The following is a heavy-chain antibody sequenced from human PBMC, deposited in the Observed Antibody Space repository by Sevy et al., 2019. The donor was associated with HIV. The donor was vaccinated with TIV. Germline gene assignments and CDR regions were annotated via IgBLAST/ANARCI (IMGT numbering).Heavy chain of an antibody. V-gene: IGHV4-38-2*01. J-gene: IGHJ4*02. CDR1: GYSISSGYY. Sequence: SETLSLTCAVSGYSISSGYYWGWIRQPPGKGLEWIGSFYDSGSTYYNPSLKSRVTISVDTSKNQFSLKLSSVTVADTAVYYCARHQPDGLSTLFFDYWGQGTLVTVSS. CDR3: ARHQPDGLSTLFFDY. CDR2: FYDSGST.